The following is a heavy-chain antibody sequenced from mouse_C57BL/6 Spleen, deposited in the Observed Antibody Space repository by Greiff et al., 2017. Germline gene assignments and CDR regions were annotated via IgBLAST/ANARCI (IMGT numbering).Heavy chain of an antibody. J-gene: IGHJ4*01. CDR2: ISSGGDYI. CDR3: TRAYYSNYAYYAMDY. D-gene: IGHD2-5*01. Sequence: EVKLVESGEGLVKPGGSLKLSCAASGFTFSSYAMSWVRQTPEKRLEWVAYISSGGDYIYYADTVKGRFTISRDNARNTLYLQMSSLKSEDTAMYYCTRAYYSNYAYYAMDYWGQGTSVTVSS. CDR1: GFTFSSYA. V-gene: IGHV5-9-1*02.